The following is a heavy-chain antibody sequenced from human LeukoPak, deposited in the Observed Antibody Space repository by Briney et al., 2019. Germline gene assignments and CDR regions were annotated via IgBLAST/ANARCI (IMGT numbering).Heavy chain of an antibody. V-gene: IGHV4-59*01. D-gene: IGHD6-19*01. CDR3: ARGRGWSRVDWFDP. J-gene: IGHJ5*02. Sequence: SETLSLTCIVSGGSISSYYWSWIRQPPGKGLEWIGYIYYSGSTNYNPSLKSRVTISVDTSKIQFSLKLSSVTAADTAVYYCARGRGWSRVDWFDPWGQGTLVTVSS. CDR2: IYYSGST. CDR1: GGSISSYY.